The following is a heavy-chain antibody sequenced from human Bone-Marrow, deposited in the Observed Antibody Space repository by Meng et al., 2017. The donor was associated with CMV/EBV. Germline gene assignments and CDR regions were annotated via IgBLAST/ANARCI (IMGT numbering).Heavy chain of an antibody. D-gene: IGHD1-26*01. J-gene: IGHJ6*02. CDR3: AISIAGATLGYYYYGMDV. V-gene: IGHV3-48*03. CDR1: GFTFSSYE. CDR2: ISSSGSTI. Sequence: GESLKISCAASGFTFSSYEMNWVRQAPGKGLEWVSYISSSGSTIYYADSVKGRFTISRDNAKNSLYLQMNSLRAEDTAVYYCAISIAGATLGYYYYGMDVWGQGTTVTVSS.